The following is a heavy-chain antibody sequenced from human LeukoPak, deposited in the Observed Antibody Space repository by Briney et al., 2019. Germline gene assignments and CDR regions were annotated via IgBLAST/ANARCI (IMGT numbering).Heavy chain of an antibody. D-gene: IGHD3-10*01. Sequence: SGGSLRLSWAASGFTFYDYGMSWGRQAPGKRLGGVSGINWNGGSTGYADSVKGRFTISRDNAKNSLYLQMNSLRAEDTALYYCARESYYYGSGSLDYWGQGTLVTVSS. CDR2: INWNGGST. V-gene: IGHV3-20*04. CDR1: GFTFYDYG. J-gene: IGHJ4*02. CDR3: ARESYYYGSGSLDY.